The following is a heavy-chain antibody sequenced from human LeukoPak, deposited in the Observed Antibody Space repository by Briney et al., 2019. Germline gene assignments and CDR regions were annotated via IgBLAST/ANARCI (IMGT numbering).Heavy chain of an antibody. CDR1: GGSLSNYY. V-gene: IGHV4-59*12. D-gene: IGHD2-15*01. CDR3: ARGGRYCSGGSCPKYGMDV. J-gene: IGHJ6*02. Sequence: SETLSLTCTVSGGSLSNYYWSWIRQPPGKGLEYIGYINYSGTTNYNPSLKSRVTISVDTSKNQFSLKLSSVTAANTAVYYCARGGRYCSGGSCPKYGMDVWGQGTTVTVSS. CDR2: INYSGTT.